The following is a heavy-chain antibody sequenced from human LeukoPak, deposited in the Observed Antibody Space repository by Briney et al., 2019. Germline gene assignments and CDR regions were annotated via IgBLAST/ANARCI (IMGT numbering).Heavy chain of an antibody. CDR3: ARGAIAAAAYYYYGMDV. D-gene: IGHD6-13*01. Sequence: ASVKVSCKASGYTFTSYYMHWVRQAPGQGLEWMGIINPSGGSTSYAQKFQGRVTMTRDTSTSTVYMELSSLRSEDTAVYYCARGAIAAAAYYYYGMDVWGQGTTVTVSS. CDR2: INPSGGST. V-gene: IGHV1-46*01. J-gene: IGHJ6*02. CDR1: GYTFTSYY.